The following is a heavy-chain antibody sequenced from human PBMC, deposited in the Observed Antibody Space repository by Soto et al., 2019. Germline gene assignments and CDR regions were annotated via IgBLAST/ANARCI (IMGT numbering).Heavy chain of an antibody. CDR1: GFAFDDYV. V-gene: IGHV3-9*01. D-gene: IGHD6-13*01. Sequence: GGSLRLSCAASGFAFDDYVMNWVRQPPGSGLEWVSGITWNGGTIRYVDSVKGRFTISRDNAENSLYLQMNSLRPEDTAVYYCAKGGSAALIAPSGRDNWFDPWGQGTQVTVSS. CDR2: ITWNGGTI. J-gene: IGHJ5*02. CDR3: AKGGSAALIAPSGRDNWFDP.